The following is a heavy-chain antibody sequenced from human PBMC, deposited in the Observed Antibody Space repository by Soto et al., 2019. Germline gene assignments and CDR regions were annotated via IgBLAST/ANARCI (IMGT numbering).Heavy chain of an antibody. Sequence: ATVKVSCKASGDTFSSYAISWVRQAPGQGLEWMGGIIPIFGTANYAQKFQGRVTITADGSTSTAYMELSSLRSEDTAVYSCARVVYDDSSGYYYNTKKTHKNYYFDYWGQGTLVTVSS. V-gene: IGHV1-69*13. J-gene: IGHJ4*02. CDR2: IIPIFGTA. CDR3: ARVVYDDSSGYYYNTKKTHKNYYFDY. CDR1: GDTFSSYA. D-gene: IGHD3-22*01.